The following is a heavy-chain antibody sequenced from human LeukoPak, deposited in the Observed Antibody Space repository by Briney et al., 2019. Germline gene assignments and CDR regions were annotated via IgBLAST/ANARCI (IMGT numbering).Heavy chain of an antibody. CDR1: GFTLSSNY. Sequence: GESLTLSCAASGFTLSSNYMSWVRQAPGKGLEWVSDIYNGGSTNYTDSVKGRFTISRDNSKNTLYLQMSSLRAEDTAVYYCGRDGLHYGSGDGGQGTLVTVSS. CDR3: GRDGLHYGSGD. CDR2: IYNGGST. D-gene: IGHD3-10*01. V-gene: IGHV3-66*01. J-gene: IGHJ4*02.